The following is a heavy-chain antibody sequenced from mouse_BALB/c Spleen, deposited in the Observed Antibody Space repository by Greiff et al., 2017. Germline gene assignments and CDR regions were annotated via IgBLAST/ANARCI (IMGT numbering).Heavy chain of an antibody. J-gene: IGHJ3*01. D-gene: IGHD1-1*01. CDR2: IWAGGST. CDR1: GFSLTSYG. Sequence: VQVVESGPGLVAPSQSLSITCTVSGFSLTSYGVHWVRQPPGKGLEWLGVIWAGGSTNYNSALMSRLSISKDNSKSQVFLKMNSLQTDDTAMYYCARDFYYYGRFAYWGQGTLVTVSA. CDR3: ARDFYYYGRFAY. V-gene: IGHV2-9*02.